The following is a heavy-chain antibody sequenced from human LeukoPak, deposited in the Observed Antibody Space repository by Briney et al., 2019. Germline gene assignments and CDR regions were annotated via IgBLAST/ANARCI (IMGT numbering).Heavy chain of an antibody. Sequence: GGSLRLSCAASGFTFSSYAMSWVRQAPGKGLEWVSAISGSGGSTYYADTVKGRFTTSNDNPKNTLYLQMSSLRAEATAVYYCAKGDAYVWGSYRSVFYHWGQGTLVTVSS. D-gene: IGHD3-16*02. J-gene: IGHJ4*02. CDR1: GFTFSSYA. V-gene: IGHV3-23*01. CDR3: AKGDAYVWGSYRSVFYH. CDR2: ISGSGGST.